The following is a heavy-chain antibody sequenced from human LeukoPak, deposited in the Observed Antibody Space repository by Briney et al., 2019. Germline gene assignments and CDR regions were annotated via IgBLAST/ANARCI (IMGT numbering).Heavy chain of an antibody. CDR1: GYTFPYFY. CDR2: FDPEHDTT. Sequence: ASVQVSCQGSGYTFPYFYMQWVRQAPGGGLDWMGGFDPEHDTTIYAQKFQGRVTMTEDTSTDTAYMELSSLRSEDTAVYYCAIRGGYYGSGRWSLDYMDVWGKGTTVTVSS. CDR3: AIRGGYYGSGRWSLDYMDV. D-gene: IGHD3-10*01. J-gene: IGHJ6*03. V-gene: IGHV1-24*01.